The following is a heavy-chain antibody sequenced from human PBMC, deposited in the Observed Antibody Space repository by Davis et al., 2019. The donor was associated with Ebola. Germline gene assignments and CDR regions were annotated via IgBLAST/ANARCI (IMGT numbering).Heavy chain of an antibody. Sequence: GESLKISCAASGFTFSDYSFNWVRQAPGKGLEWVSVIYSGGTTYYADSVKGRFTIPRDNSKNTLSLQMNSLRAEDTAVYHCARAVQGVAATVTYYFYRMDVWGQGTTVIVSS. V-gene: IGHV3-53*01. CDR3: ARAVQGVAATVTYYFYRMDV. J-gene: IGHJ6*02. CDR2: IYSGGTT. CDR1: GFTFSDYS. D-gene: IGHD6-25*01.